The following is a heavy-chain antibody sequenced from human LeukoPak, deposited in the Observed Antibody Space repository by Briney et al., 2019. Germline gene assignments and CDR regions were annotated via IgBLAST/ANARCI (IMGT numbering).Heavy chain of an antibody. CDR3: ARDSGAVEDTGVGFDY. V-gene: IGHV4-30-2*01. J-gene: IGHJ4*02. CDR2: IYHSGST. D-gene: IGHD2-8*02. CDR1: GGSISSGGYY. Sequence: SETLSLTCTVSGGSISSGGYYWSWIRQPSGKGLEWIGYIYHSGSTYYNPSLKSRVTISVDRSKNQFSLKLSSVTAADTAVYYCARDSGAVEDTGVGFDYWGQGTLVTVSS.